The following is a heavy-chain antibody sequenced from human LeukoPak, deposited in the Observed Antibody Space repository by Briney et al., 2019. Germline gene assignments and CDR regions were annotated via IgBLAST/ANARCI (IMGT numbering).Heavy chain of an antibody. V-gene: IGHV4-34*01. CDR1: GGSFSGYY. J-gene: IGHJ6*03. CDR3: AREGSYYISRYYYYYMDV. CDR2: INHSGST. D-gene: IGHD1-26*01. Sequence: SETLSLTCAVYGGSFSGYYWSWIRQPPGKGLEWIGEINHSGSTNYNPSLKSRVTISVDTSKNQFSLKLSSVTAADTAVYYCAREGSYYISRYYYYYMDVWGKGTTVTISS.